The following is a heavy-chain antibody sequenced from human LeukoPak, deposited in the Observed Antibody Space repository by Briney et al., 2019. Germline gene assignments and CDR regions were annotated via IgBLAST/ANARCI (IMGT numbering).Heavy chain of an antibody. CDR2: MNPNSGNT. J-gene: IGHJ6*03. CDR3: ARGSLYMDV. V-gene: IGHV1-8*03. Sequence: ASVKVSCKASGYTFTSYDINWVRQSSGPGLEWMGWMNPNSGNTGYAQKFQGRVTITRNTSISTAYMELSSLRSEDTAVYYCARGSLYMDVWGKGTTVTVSS. CDR1: GYTFTSYD.